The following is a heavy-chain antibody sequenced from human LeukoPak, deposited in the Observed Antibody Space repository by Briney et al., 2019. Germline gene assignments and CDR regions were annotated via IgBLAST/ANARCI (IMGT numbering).Heavy chain of an antibody. J-gene: IGHJ4*02. V-gene: IGHV4-39*01. Sequence: SETLSLTCTVSGGSISSSSYYWGWIRQPPGKGLEWIGSIYYSGSTYYNPSLKSRVTMSVDTSKNQFSLKLSSVTAADTAVYYCARLIRAAADYWGQGTLVTVSS. CDR1: GGSISSSSYY. CDR2: IYYSGST. CDR3: ARLIRAAADY. D-gene: IGHD6-13*01.